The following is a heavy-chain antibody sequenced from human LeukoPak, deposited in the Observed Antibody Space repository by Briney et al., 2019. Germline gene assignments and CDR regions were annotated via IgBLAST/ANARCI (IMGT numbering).Heavy chain of an antibody. CDR3: VGGNYYFDN. CDR1: GDSVSSNSAA. Sequence: SQTLSLTCAISGDSVSSNSAAWNWIRQSPSRGLEWLGRTFYRSKWSIEYAESVKSRITINPDTTNNQFSLQLNSVTPEDTAVYYCVGGNYYFDNWGQGTLVTVSS. J-gene: IGHJ4*02. CDR2: TFYRSKWSI. D-gene: IGHD3-16*01. V-gene: IGHV6-1*01.